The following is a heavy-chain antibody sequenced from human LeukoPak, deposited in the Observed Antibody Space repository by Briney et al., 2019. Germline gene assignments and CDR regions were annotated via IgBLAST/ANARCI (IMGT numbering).Heavy chain of an antibody. V-gene: IGHV1-2*02. D-gene: IGHD6-19*01. J-gene: IGHJ4*02. Sequence: AASVKVSCKASGYTFTGYYMHWVRQAPGQGLEWMGWINPNSGGTNYAQKFQGRVTMTGDTSISTAYMELSRLRSDDTAVYYCARLGPVAGTPGDYWGQGTLVTVSS. CDR1: GYTFTGYY. CDR3: ARLGPVAGTPGDY. CDR2: INPNSGGT.